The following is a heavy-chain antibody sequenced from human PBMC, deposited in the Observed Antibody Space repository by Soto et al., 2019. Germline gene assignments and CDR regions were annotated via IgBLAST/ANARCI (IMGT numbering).Heavy chain of an antibody. CDR1: GGSISSYY. CDR2: IYYSGST. D-gene: IGHD6-19*01. CDR3: ARHVQWLVNFEY. V-gene: IGHV4-59*01. J-gene: IGHJ4*02. Sequence: PSETLSLTCTVSGGSISSYYWSWIRQPPGKGLEWIGYIYYSGSTNYNPSLKSRVTISVDTSKNQFSLKLSSVTAADTAVYYCARHVQWLVNFEYWGQGTLVTVSS.